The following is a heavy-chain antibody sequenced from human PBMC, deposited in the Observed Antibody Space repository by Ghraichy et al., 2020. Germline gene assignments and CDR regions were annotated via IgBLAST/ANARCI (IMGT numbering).Heavy chain of an antibody. D-gene: IGHD2-8*02. Sequence: SETLSLTCTVSGGSISSYYWSWIRQPPGKGLEWIGYIYYSGSTNYNPSLKSRVTISVDTSKNQFSLKLSSVTAADTAVYYCASHPGGYYYGMDVWGQGTTVTVSS. CDR1: GGSISSYY. CDR3: ASHPGGYYYGMDV. J-gene: IGHJ6*02. V-gene: IGHV4-59*01. CDR2: IYYSGST.